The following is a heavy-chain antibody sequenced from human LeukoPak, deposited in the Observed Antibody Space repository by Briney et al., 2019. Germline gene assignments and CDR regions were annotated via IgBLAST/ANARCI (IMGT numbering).Heavy chain of an antibody. Sequence: SGTLSLTCAVSGGPISSSNWWSWIRQPPGKGLEWIGYVYYSGSTNYNPSLKSRVSISVDTSKNQFSLKLSSVTAADTAVYYCARLRGEGGNGLPEYFQHWGQGTLVTVSS. D-gene: IGHD4-23*01. CDR1: GGPISSSNW. V-gene: IGHV4-59*08. CDR2: VYYSGST. J-gene: IGHJ1*01. CDR3: ARLRGEGGNGLPEYFQH.